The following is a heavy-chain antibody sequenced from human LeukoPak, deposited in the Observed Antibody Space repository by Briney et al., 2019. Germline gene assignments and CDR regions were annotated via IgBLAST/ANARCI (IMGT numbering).Heavy chain of an antibody. CDR1: GGSFSGYY. CDR2: INHSGST. J-gene: IGHJ4*02. Sequence: SETLSPTCAVYGGSFSGYYCSWIRQPPGKGLEWIGEINHSGSTNYNPSFKSRVTISVDTSKNQFSLKLSSVTAADTAVYYCARGTTVPYLDYWGQGTLVTVSS. D-gene: IGHD4-17*01. CDR3: ARGTTVPYLDY. V-gene: IGHV4-34*01.